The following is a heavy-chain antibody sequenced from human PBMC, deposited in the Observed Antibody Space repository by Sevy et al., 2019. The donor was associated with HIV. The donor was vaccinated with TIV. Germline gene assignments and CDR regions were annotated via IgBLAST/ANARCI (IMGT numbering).Heavy chain of an antibody. V-gene: IGHV3-23*01. CDR2: LSFGCGEI. D-gene: IGHD2-8*01. Sequence: GGSLRLSCAASGFTFNKYSMSWVRQPLGKGLEWVSTLSFGCGEINYADSVKGRFTIPRDNSKSSVYLQMNNLRPEDTAVYYCAREGCTKPHDYWGQGTLVTVSS. CDR3: AREGCTKPHDY. CDR1: GFTFNKYS. J-gene: IGHJ4*02.